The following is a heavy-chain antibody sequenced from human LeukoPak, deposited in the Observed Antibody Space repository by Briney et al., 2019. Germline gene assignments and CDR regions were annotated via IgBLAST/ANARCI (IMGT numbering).Heavy chain of an antibody. CDR3: ARFLKIVVVPAAAGY. CDR1: GYTFTGYY. J-gene: IGHJ4*02. Sequence: GASVKVSCKASGYTFTGYYMHWVPQAPGQGLEWMGWINPNSGGTNYAQKFQGRVTMTRDTSISTAYMELSRLRSDDTAVYYCARFLKIVVVPAAAGYWGQGTLVTVSS. CDR2: INPNSGGT. D-gene: IGHD2-2*01. V-gene: IGHV1-2*03.